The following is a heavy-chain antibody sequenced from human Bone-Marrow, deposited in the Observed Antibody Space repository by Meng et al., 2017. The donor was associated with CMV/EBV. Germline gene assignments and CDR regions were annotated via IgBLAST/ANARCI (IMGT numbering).Heavy chain of an antibody. Sequence: GESLKISCAASGFTFSRFEMNWVRQAPGKGLEWLSYISSSGTTIKYADSVKGRFTVSRDKAKNSVYLQMNSLRGEDTAVYYCAGGGGDYWGQGTLVTVSS. J-gene: IGHJ4*02. CDR2: ISSSGTTI. V-gene: IGHV3-48*03. CDR1: GFTFSRFE. D-gene: IGHD3-16*01. CDR3: AGGGGDY.